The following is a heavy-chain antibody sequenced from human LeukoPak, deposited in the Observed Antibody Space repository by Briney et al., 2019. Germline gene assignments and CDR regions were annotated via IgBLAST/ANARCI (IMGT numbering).Heavy chain of an antibody. Sequence: GGSLRLSCAASGFTFRNYRMNWVRQAPGKGLEWVSSISSSSIYIYYADSLKGRFTISRDNAKNSLYLQMNSLRAEDTAVYYCARDVATRNGLDYWGQGTLVTVSS. J-gene: IGHJ4*02. CDR2: ISSSSIYI. V-gene: IGHV3-21*01. CDR1: GFTFRNYR. CDR3: ARDVATRNGLDY. D-gene: IGHD5-12*01.